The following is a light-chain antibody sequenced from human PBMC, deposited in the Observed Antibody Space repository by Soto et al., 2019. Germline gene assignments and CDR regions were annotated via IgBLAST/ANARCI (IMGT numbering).Light chain of an antibody. J-gene: IGKJ5*01. CDR2: GAS. CDR1: QRINSY. CDR3: QQSSRTPIT. Sequence: DIQMTQSPSSLSASLGDRFTIICLTSQRINSYLNWYQQKPGEAPTLLIYGASSLQSGVPSRFSGSGSGTDFTLAINSLQPEDFATYYCQQSSRTPITFGQGTRLEIK. V-gene: IGKV1-39*01.